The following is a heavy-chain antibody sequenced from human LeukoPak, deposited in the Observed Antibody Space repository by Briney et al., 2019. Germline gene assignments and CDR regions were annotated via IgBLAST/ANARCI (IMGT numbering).Heavy chain of an antibody. V-gene: IGHV1-69*13. CDR1: GGTFSSYA. CDR2: IIPIFGTA. CDR3: ARAGSGESFDY. Sequence: SVKVSCKASGGTFSSYAISWVRQAPGQGLEWMGGIIPIFGTANYAKKFQGRVTITAGESTSTAYMELSRLRSEDTAVYYCARAGSGESFDYWGQGTLVTVSS. D-gene: IGHD3-10*01. J-gene: IGHJ4*02.